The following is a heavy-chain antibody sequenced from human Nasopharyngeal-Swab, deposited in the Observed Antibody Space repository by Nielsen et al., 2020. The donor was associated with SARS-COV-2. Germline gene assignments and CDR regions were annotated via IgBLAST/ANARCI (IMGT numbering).Heavy chain of an antibody. CDR1: GFTFSGYG. CDR2: TSSDGSEN. J-gene: IGHJ4*02. CDR3: ARDQDSSSYFDY. Sequence: GGSLRLSCAASGFTFSGYGIHWVRQAPGKGLEWVAVTSSDGSENYYADSLKGRFTISRDNSKNTLYLQMNSLRAEDTAVYYCARDQDSSSYFDYWGQGTQVTVSS. V-gene: IGHV3-30*03. D-gene: IGHD6-6*01.